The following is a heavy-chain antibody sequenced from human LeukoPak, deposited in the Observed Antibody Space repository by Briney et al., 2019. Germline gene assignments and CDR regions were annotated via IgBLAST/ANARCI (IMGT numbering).Heavy chain of an antibody. D-gene: IGHD2-8*01. J-gene: IGHJ6*02. CDR2: ISYDGSNK. V-gene: IGHV3-30*18. CDR1: GFTFSSYG. CDR3: AKDLMADWPTLYYYYYGMDV. Sequence: GRSLRLSCAASGFTFSSYGMHWVRQAPGKGLEWVAVISYDGSNKYYADSVKGRFTISRDNSKNTPYLQMNSLRAEDTAVYYCAKDLMADWPTLYYYYYGMDVWGQGTTVTVSS.